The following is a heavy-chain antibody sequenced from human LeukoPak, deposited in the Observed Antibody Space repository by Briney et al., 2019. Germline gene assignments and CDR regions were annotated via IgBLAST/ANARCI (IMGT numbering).Heavy chain of an antibody. CDR2: IQYDGTNK. V-gene: IGHV3-30*02. Sequence: GGSLRLSCAASGFTFSSYWMHWVRQAPGKGLEWVGFIQYDGTNKYYADSVKGRFTISRDNSKNTLYLQMNSLRIEDTAVYYCAKDYSGGGLDYWGQGTLVTVSS. CDR3: AKDYSGGGLDY. J-gene: IGHJ4*02. D-gene: IGHD6-19*01. CDR1: GFTFSSYW.